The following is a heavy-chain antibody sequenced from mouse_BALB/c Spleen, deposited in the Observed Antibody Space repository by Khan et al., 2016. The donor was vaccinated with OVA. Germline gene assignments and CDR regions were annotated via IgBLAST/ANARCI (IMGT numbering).Heavy chain of an antibody. Sequence: VQLKQSGPGLVAPSQSLSITCTISGFSLTNYGIHWVRQPPGKGLEWLVVIWSDGSTTYNSALKSRLTITKDNSKSHVFLKMNSLQPDDTAIYFGARQPYYHYNVMDYWGQGTSVTVSS. CDR3: ARQPYYHYNVMDY. D-gene: IGHD2-10*01. CDR1: GFSLTNYG. CDR2: IWSDGST. V-gene: IGHV2-6-1*01. J-gene: IGHJ4*01.